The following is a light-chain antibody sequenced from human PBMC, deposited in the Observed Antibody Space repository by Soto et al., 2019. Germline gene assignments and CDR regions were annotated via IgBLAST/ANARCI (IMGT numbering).Light chain of an antibody. V-gene: IGLV2-11*01. CDR3: SSYAGNYTLD. CDR2: DVN. J-gene: IGLJ2*01. CDR1: SSDVGTYNS. Sequence: QSALTQPRSVSGSPGQSVTISCTGTSSDVGTYNSVSWYHQRPGKAPKLMIYDVNKRPSGVPDRFSGSMSGNTASLTISGLQADDEAHYHCSSYAGNYTLDFGGGTKLTVL.